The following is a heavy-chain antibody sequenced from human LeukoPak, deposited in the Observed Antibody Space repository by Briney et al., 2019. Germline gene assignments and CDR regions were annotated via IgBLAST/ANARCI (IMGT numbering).Heavy chain of an antibody. J-gene: IGHJ3*02. CDR3: ANGVEILHYDFWSGYSADDAFDI. D-gene: IGHD3-3*01. CDR2: INPNSGGT. CDR1: GYTFTSYY. Sequence: ASVKVPCKASGYTFTSYYMHWVRQAPGQGLEWMGRINPNSGGTNYAQKFQGRVTMTRDTSISTAYMELSRLRSDDTAVYYCANGVEILHYDFWSGYSADDAFDIWGQGTMVTVSS. V-gene: IGHV1-2*06.